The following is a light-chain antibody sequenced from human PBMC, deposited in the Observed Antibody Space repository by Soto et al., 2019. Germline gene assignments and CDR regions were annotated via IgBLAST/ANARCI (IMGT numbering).Light chain of an antibody. V-gene: IGKV1-33*01. CDR1: RNINNY. CDR2: DAS. J-gene: IGKJ5*01. CDR3: QQYENLPT. Sequence: DIQMTQSPSSLSASVGERVTITCQASRNINNYLNWYQQKPGRAPKLLIYDASNLEAGVPSRFRGSGSGTDFTFTISRLQPEDIATYYCQQYENLPTFGQGTRLEIK.